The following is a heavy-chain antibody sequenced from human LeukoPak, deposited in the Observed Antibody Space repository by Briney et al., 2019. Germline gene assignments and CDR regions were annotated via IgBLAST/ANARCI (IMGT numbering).Heavy chain of an antibody. CDR3: AREGAVPGIDP. CDR2: ISHSGTT. V-gene: IGHV4-38-2*02. J-gene: IGHJ5*02. Sequence: SETLSLTCAVSGYSITSGFSWGWSREPPGKGLEWIGTISHSGTTDYKSTLESRLTISMDTSKNLFSLRLTPVTAADTAVYYCAREGAVPGIDPWGQGTLVTVSS. CDR1: GYSITSGFS. D-gene: IGHD3-16*01.